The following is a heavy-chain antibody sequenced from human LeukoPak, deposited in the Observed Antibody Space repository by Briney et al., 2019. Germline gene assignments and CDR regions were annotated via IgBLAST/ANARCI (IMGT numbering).Heavy chain of an antibody. J-gene: IGHJ6*02. CDR2: ISSSSSTI. Sequence: GGSLRLSCAASGFTFSSYSMNWVRQAPGKGLEWVSYISSSSSTIYYADSVKGRFTISRDNAKNSLYLQMNSLRDKDTAVYYCARGGLTKKYYYGMDVWGQGTTVTVSS. D-gene: IGHD2-8*01. V-gene: IGHV3-48*02. CDR3: ARGGLTKKYYYGMDV. CDR1: GFTFSSYS.